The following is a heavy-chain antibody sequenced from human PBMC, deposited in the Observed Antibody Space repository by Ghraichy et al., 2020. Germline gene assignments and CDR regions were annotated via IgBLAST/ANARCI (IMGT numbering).Heavy chain of an antibody. D-gene: IGHD2-15*01. CDR3: AREYCSGGSCYSKIRYYYYGMDV. CDR2: IYYSGST. CDR1: GGSISSTSYY. J-gene: IGHJ6*02. V-gene: IGHV4-39*07. Sequence: GSLRLSCTVSGGSISSTSYYWGWIRQPPGKGLEWIGSIYYSGSTYYNPSLKSRVTISVDTSKNQFSLKLSSVTAADTAVYYCAREYCSGGSCYSKIRYYYYGMDVWGQGTTVTVSS.